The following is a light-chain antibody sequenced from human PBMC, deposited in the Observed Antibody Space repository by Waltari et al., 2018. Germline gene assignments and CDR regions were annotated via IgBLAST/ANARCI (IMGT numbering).Light chain of an antibody. CDR3: QQSYNTPPVT. CDR1: QSISNC. Sequence: DILMTQSPSSLSASVGDRVTITCRASQSISNCLNWYQQKPGKAPNLLIYAASSLETGVPSRFSGSGSGTDFTLTISSLQPDDFGTYSCQQSYNTPPVTFGPGTKVDIK. V-gene: IGKV1-39*01. J-gene: IGKJ1*01. CDR2: AAS.